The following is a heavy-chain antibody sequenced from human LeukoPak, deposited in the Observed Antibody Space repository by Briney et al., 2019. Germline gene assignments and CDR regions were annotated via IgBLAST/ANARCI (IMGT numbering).Heavy chain of an antibody. V-gene: IGHV1-18*01. Sequence: ASVKVSCKASGYTFTSYGISWVRQAPGQGLEWMGWISAYNGNTNYAQKLQGRATMTTDTSTSTAYMELRSLRSDDTAVYYCARDPKKGSGSPTLMDVWGKGTTVTVSS. D-gene: IGHD3-10*01. CDR1: GYTFTSYG. CDR3: ARDPKKGSGSPTLMDV. J-gene: IGHJ6*03. CDR2: ISAYNGNT.